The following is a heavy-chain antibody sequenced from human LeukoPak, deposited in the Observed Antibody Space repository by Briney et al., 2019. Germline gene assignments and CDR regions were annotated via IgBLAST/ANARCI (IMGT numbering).Heavy chain of an antibody. CDR1: AGSISSYY. V-gene: IGHV4-4*07. D-gene: IGHD2-15*01. CDR3: ARGSIGTGYCSGGSCYWGQVSGPPRLHSYYYYYMDV. J-gene: IGHJ6*03. Sequence: SETLSCNSTGSAGSISSYYWSWIPQPAGKGLKWIRRIYTSGTTNYNPSLKSLATMSVDTSKNQFSLKLSSVTAADTAVYYCARGSIGTGYCSGGSCYWGQVSGPPRLHSYYYYYMDVWGKGTTVTVSS. CDR2: IYTSGTT.